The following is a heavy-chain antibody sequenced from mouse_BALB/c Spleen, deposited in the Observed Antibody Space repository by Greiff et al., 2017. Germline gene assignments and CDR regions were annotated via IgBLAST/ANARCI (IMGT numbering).Heavy chain of an antibody. D-gene: IGHD2-1*01. Sequence: EVQLQQSGGGLVQPGGSMKLSCVASGFTFSNYWMNWVRQSPEKGLEWVAEIRLKSNNYATHYAESVKGRFTISRDDSKSSVYLQMNNLRAEDTGIYYCTRDGNYYAMDYWGQGTSVTVSS. J-gene: IGHJ4*01. V-gene: IGHV6-6*02. CDR2: IRLKSNNYAT. CDR1: GFTFSNYW. CDR3: TRDGNYYAMDY.